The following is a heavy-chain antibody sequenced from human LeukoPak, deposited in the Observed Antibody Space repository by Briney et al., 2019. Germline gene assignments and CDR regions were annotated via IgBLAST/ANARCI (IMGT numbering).Heavy chain of an antibody. CDR3: ARDSNLAL. CDR2: IKPNSGAT. CDR1: GYTFTGYY. Sequence: ASVKVSCKASGYTFTGYYMHWVRQAPGQGLEWMGWIKPNSGATNYAQKFQGRVSMSRDTSISTAYMELSSLRSDDTAVYYCARDSNLALWGLGTLVTVSS. V-gene: IGHV1-2*02. D-gene: IGHD4-11*01. J-gene: IGHJ4*02.